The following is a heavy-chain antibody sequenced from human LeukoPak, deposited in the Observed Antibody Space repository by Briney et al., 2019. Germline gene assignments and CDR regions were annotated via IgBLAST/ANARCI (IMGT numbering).Heavy chain of an antibody. CDR1: GGTVSSGTYY. D-gene: IGHD5-24*01. CDR3: ARGVGSTSSNWFDP. V-gene: IGHV4-61*02. J-gene: IGHJ5*02. Sequence: PSETLSLTCTVSGGTVSSGTYYWSWIRQPAGKGLEWIGRIYGSGNTNYNPSLKSRVTISVDTSRNQFSLKLSSVSTADTAGCYCARGVGSTSSNWFDPGGQGSLVTVSS. CDR2: IYGSGNT.